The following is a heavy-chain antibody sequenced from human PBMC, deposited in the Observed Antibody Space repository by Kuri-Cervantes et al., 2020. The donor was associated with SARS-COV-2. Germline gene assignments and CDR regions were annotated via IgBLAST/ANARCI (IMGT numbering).Heavy chain of an antibody. CDR2: FYYSGST. D-gene: IGHD3-16*02. CDR1: GGFISSYY. V-gene: IGHV4-59*08. CDR3: ASLLSYYDYVWGSYRYYYFDY. Sequence: SETLSLTCTVSGGFISSYYWSWIRQSPGKGLEWIGHFYYSGSTNYNPSLKSRVTISVDTSKNQFSLTLSSVTAADTAVYYCASLLSYYDYVWGSYRYYYFDYWGQGTLVTVSS. J-gene: IGHJ4*02.